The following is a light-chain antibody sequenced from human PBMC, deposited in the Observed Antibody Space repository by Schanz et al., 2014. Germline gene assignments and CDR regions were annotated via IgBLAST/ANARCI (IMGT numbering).Light chain of an antibody. J-gene: IGKJ4*01. CDR1: QSVSSL. V-gene: IGKV3-11*01. CDR2: GAS. Sequence: ETVMTQSPATLSVSPGERATLSCRASQSVSSLLAWYHQRPGQAPRLLIYGASSRATGIPDRFSGSGSGTDFTLTISSLEPEDFAIYYCQQHANWLTFGGGTKVEIK. CDR3: QQHANWLT.